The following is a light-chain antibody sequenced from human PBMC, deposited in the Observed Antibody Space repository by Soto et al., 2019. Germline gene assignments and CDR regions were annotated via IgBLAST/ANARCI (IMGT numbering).Light chain of an antibody. CDR1: SSDVGGYNY. CDR3: SSYAGSNNGV. V-gene: IGLV2-8*01. CDR2: EVS. Sequence: QSALTQPPSASGSPGQSVTISCTGTSSDVGGYNYVSRYQQHPGKAPKLMIYEVSKRPSGVPDRFSGSKSGNTASLTVSGLQAEDEADYYCSSYAGSNNGVFGGGTQLTVL. J-gene: IGLJ2*01.